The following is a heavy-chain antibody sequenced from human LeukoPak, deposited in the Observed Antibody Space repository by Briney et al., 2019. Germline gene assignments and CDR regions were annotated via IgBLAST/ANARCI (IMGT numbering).Heavy chain of an antibody. D-gene: IGHD3-16*01. J-gene: IGHJ5*02. V-gene: IGHV4-34*01. Sequence: PSETLSLTCAVYGGSFSGYYWSWIRQPPGKGLEWIGEINHSGSTNYNPSLKSRVTISVDTSKNQFSLKLSSVTAADTAVYYCAIMTPNNWFDPWGQGTLVTVSS. CDR1: GGSFSGYY. CDR2: INHSGST. CDR3: AIMTPNNWFDP.